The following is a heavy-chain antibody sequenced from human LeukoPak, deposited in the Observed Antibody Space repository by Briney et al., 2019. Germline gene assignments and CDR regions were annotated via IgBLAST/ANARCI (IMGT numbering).Heavy chain of an antibody. Sequence: SETLSLTCTVSGGSISSYYWSWIRQPPGKGLEWNGYIYYTGSIMYNPSLKTRVTMSVDTSKNQFSLKVRSVTAADTAVYYCARYGMTTVTAWGFDYWGQGTLVTVSS. D-gene: IGHD4-17*01. CDR1: GGSISSYY. CDR2: IYYTGSI. CDR3: ARYGMTTVTAWGFDY. V-gene: IGHV4-59*01. J-gene: IGHJ4*02.